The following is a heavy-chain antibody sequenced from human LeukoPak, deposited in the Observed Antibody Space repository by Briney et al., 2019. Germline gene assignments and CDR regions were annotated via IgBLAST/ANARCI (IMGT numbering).Heavy chain of an antibody. V-gene: IGHV3-48*02. CDR1: GFTFSDYY. J-gene: IGHJ4*02. D-gene: IGHD4-17*01. CDR3: ARGETALTSMLDF. CDR2: ISGSSGTI. Sequence: GGSLRLSCAASGFTFSDYYMNWVRQAPGKGLEWLAFISGSSGTIYYADSVRGRFTISRGNAKNSLFLQMNSLRDGDTALYYCARGETALTSMLDFWGQGTRVTVSS.